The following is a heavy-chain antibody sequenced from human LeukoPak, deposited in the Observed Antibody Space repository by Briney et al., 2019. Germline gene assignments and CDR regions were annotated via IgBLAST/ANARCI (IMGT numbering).Heavy chain of an antibody. V-gene: IGHV4-61*02. D-gene: IGHD1-26*01. Sequence: SQTLSLTCTVSGGSISSGSYYWSWIRQPAGKGLEWIGRIYTSGSTNYNPSLKSRVTISVDTSKNQFSLKLSSVTAADTAVYYCARDVPWYSGSYGAETFDIWGQGTMVTVSS. CDR1: GGSISSGSYY. CDR3: ARDVPWYSGSYGAETFDI. J-gene: IGHJ3*02. CDR2: IYTSGST.